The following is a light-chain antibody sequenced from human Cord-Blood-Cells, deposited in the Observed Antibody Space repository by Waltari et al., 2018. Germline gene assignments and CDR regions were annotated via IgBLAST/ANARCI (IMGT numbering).Light chain of an antibody. J-gene: IGLJ2*01. CDR3: CSYAGSSTSV. CDR2: EGS. CDR1: SSDVGSYNL. Sequence: QSALTQPASVSGSPGQSITLSCTGPSSDVGSYNLVSWYQQHPGKAPKLMIYEGSKRPSGVSNRFSGSKSGNTASLTISGLQAEDEADYYCCSYAGSSTSVFGGGTKLTVL. V-gene: IGLV2-23*01.